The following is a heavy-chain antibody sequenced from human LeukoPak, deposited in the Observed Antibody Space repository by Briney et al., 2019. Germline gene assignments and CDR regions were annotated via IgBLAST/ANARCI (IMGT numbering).Heavy chain of an antibody. CDR1: GFTFSSYA. Sequence: PGGSLRLSCAASGFTFSSYAMHWVRQAPGKGLEWVAVISYDGSNKYYADSVKGRFTISRDNSKNTPYLQMNSLRAEDTAVYYCARLDYYDSSNFDYWGQGTLVTVSS. J-gene: IGHJ4*02. V-gene: IGHV3-30-3*01. D-gene: IGHD3-22*01. CDR2: ISYDGSNK. CDR3: ARLDYYDSSNFDY.